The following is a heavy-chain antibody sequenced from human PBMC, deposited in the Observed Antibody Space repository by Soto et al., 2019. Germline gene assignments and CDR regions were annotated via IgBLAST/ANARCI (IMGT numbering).Heavy chain of an antibody. CDR2: MSPDSGGT. J-gene: IGHJ4*02. Sequence: QVQLVQSGAEVKKPGASVKVSCKASGYTFTAYYIHWVRQAPGQGLEWMGWMSPDSGGTNYAQNFHGRVTMPRDTSVSTAYMELSSLTSDDTAVYYCARGRLDILTGFEYWGQGTLVTVSS. CDR1: GYTFTAYY. D-gene: IGHD3-9*01. CDR3: ARGRLDILTGFEY. V-gene: IGHV1-2*02.